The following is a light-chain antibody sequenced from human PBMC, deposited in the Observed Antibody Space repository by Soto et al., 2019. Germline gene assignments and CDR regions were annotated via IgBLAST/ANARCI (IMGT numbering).Light chain of an antibody. CDR3: QQSYSTPPYT. J-gene: IGKJ2*01. V-gene: IGKV1-39*01. CDR1: QSISSY. CDR2: AAS. Sequence: DIQMTQSPSSLSASVGDRVTITCRASQSISSYVNWYQQKPGKAPKLLIYAASSLQSGVPSRFNGSGSGTDFTLTISSLQPEDFAAYYCQQSYSTPPYTFGQGTKLEIK.